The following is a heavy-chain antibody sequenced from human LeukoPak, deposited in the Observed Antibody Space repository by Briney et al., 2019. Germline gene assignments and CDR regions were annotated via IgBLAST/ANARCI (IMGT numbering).Heavy chain of an antibody. Sequence: GGSLRLSCAASGFTFSNYWMHWVRQAPGKGLVWVSRINPDGSYTSYADSVRGRFTISRDNTKNTLYLQMNSLRAEDTAAYFCARDMTGPVDFWGQGTLVTVSS. D-gene: IGHD3-9*01. J-gene: IGHJ4*02. CDR3: ARDMTGPVDF. CDR2: INPDGSYT. CDR1: GFTFSNYW. V-gene: IGHV3-74*01.